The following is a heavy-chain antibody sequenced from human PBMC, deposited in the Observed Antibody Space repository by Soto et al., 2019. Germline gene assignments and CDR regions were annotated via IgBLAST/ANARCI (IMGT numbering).Heavy chain of an antibody. Sequence: QVQLVQSGAEVKKPGASVKLSCKASGYTFTSYGVSWVRQAPGQGLEWMGWISTYTGNTNYAQKFQGRVTMTTDTSTSIAYMELRSLRSDDTPVYYCAEDPGLAGVTSDYWGQGTLVTVSS. CDR3: AEDPGLAGVTSDY. J-gene: IGHJ4*02. CDR2: ISTYTGNT. V-gene: IGHV1-18*01. CDR1: GYTFTSYG. D-gene: IGHD6-13*01.